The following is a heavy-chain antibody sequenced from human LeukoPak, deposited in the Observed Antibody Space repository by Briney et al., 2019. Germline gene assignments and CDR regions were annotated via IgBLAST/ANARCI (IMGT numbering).Heavy chain of an antibody. V-gene: IGHV3-7*01. CDR3: SRDLGTGRPHDL. D-gene: IGHD3/OR15-3a*01. Sequence: GGSLRLSCAASGFSFSSYWMTWVRQAPGKGLEWVANLNQYGNDKYYADSVRGRFTISRDNARDSLYLQMNSLRAEDSALYFCSRDLGTGRPHDLWGQGTLVTVSS. CDR2: LNQYGNDK. J-gene: IGHJ1*01. CDR1: GFSFSSYW.